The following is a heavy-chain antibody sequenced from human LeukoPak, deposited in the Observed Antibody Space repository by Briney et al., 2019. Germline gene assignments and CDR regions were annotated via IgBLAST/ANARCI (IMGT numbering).Heavy chain of an antibody. J-gene: IGHJ5*02. Sequence: SGPALVKPTQALTLTCTFSGFSLSTSGLRVSWIRQPPGKALEWLARIDWDDDKFYGTSLKTRLTISKDTSKNQVVLTMTNMDPVDTATYYCARAYSSSWDPGLFDPWGQGTLVTVSS. CDR2: IDWDDDK. V-gene: IGHV2-70*04. CDR3: ARAYSSSWDPGLFDP. D-gene: IGHD6-13*01. CDR1: GFSLSTSGLR.